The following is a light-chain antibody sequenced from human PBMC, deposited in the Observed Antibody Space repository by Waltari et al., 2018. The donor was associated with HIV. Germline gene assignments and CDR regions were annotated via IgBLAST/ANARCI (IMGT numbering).Light chain of an antibody. V-gene: IGLV1-44*01. CDR2: SNN. J-gene: IGLJ2*01. Sequence: QSVLTQPPSASGTPGQRVTISCSGSYSNIGTDVVNWYQQLPGTAPKLLIYSNNTRPSWVPDRFSGSKSGTSASLAISGLQSEDEAAYYCSAWDDSLNALLFGGGTKLTVL. CDR3: SAWDDSLNALL. CDR1: YSNIGTDV.